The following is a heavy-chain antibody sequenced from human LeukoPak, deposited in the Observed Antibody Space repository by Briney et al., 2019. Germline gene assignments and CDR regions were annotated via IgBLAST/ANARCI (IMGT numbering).Heavy chain of an antibody. V-gene: IGHV6-1*01. Sequence: SQTLSLTCVISGDRVSSNSAAWHWIRQSPSRGLEWLGRTYYRSKWYYHYAVSVKSRITINPDISKNQFSLQLNSVTPEDTAVYYCAREMEQQQNWFDPWGQGTLVTVPS. CDR1: GDRVSSNSAA. CDR3: AREMEQQQNWFDP. D-gene: IGHD6-13*01. J-gene: IGHJ5*02. CDR2: TYYRSKWYY.